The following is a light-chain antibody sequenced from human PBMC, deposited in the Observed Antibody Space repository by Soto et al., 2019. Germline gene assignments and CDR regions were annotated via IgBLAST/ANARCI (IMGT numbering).Light chain of an antibody. Sequence: QSALTQPASVSGSPGQSITISCTGTSSDLHGYNYVSWYQQRPGKAPKLMISEVTKRPSGVSNRFSGSKSGNGASLTISGLQAEDEASYYCSSYTTTYTVVFGGGTQLTVL. J-gene: IGLJ2*01. CDR3: SSYTTTYTVV. V-gene: IGLV2-14*01. CDR1: SSDLHGYNY. CDR2: EVT.